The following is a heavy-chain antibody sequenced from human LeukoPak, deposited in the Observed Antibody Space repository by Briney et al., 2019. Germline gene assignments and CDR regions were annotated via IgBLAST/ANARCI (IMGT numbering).Heavy chain of an antibody. Sequence: GGSLRLSCAASGFTFGSYWMSWVRQAPGKGLEWVANIKQDGSEKYYVDSVKGRFTISRDNAKNSLYLQMNSLRAEDTAVYYCARDRKDFWSGYYTGTSWGFDYWGQGTLVTVSS. J-gene: IGHJ4*02. CDR1: GFTFGSYW. CDR3: ARDRKDFWSGYYTGTSWGFDY. D-gene: IGHD3-3*01. V-gene: IGHV3-7*01. CDR2: IKQDGSEK.